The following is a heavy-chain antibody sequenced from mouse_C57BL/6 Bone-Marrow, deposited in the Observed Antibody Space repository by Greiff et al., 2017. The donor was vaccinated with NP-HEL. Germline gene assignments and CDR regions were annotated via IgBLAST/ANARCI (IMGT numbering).Heavy chain of an antibody. CDR3: ARGNWYYFDY. Sequence: EVKVEESGGGLVKPGGSLKLSCAASGFTFSSYAMSWVRQTPEKRLEWVATISDGGSYTYYPDNVKGRFTIARDNAKNNLYLQMSHLKSEDTAMYYCARGNWYYFDYWGQGTTLTVSS. CDR2: ISDGGSYT. J-gene: IGHJ2*01. CDR1: GFTFSSYA. V-gene: IGHV5-4*03. D-gene: IGHD4-1*01.